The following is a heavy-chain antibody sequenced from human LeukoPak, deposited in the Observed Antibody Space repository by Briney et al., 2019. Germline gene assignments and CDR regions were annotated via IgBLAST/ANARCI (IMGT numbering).Heavy chain of an antibody. J-gene: IGHJ4*02. CDR2: ISSGSSTR. CDR1: GFNFSSYR. D-gene: IGHD4-17*01. CDR3: ARGDDDYVRYFDY. V-gene: IGHV3-48*02. Sequence: GGSLTLSCAASGFNFSSYRMIWVRQAPAKGLDGVSYISSGSSTRCYRDSVKGRFTISRDNAKNSLYLQMNSLRDEDTAVYYCARGDDDYVRYFDYWGQGTLVAVSS.